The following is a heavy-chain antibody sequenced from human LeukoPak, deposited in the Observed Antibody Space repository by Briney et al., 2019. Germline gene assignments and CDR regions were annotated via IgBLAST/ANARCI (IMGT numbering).Heavy chain of an antibody. V-gene: IGHV3-53*01. Sequence: PGGSLRLSCAASGFTVSSNYMNWVRQAPGKGLEWVSIIYSGGTTYYADSVKGRFTIPRDTSKNTVYLQMNSLRAEDTAVYYCARGLRVGSVTYSYYLDSWGQGTLVTVSS. CDR3: ARGLRVGSVTYSYYLDS. J-gene: IGHJ4*02. CDR1: GFTVSSNY. D-gene: IGHD1-26*01. CDR2: IYSGGTT.